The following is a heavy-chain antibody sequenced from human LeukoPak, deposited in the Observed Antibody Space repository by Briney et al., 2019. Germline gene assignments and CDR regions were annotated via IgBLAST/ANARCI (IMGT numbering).Heavy chain of an antibody. J-gene: IGHJ4*02. CDR1: GYTFTGYY. Sequence: ASVKVSCKASGYTFTGYYMHWVRQAPGQGLEWMGWTNPNSGGTNYAQKFQGRVTMTRDTSISTAYMELSRLRSDDTAVYYCARDHGDVEMATITYFDYWGQGTLVTVSS. D-gene: IGHD5-24*01. CDR2: TNPNSGGT. V-gene: IGHV1-2*02. CDR3: ARDHGDVEMATITYFDY.